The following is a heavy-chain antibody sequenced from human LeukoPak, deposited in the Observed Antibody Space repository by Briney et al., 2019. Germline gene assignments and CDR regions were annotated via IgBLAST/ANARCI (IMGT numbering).Heavy chain of an antibody. CDR2: INTSGSI. CDR3: ARGRAVAEY. Sequence: PSETLSLTCTVSGGSISNYYWSWIRQPAGKGLEWIGRINTSGSINYNPSLKSRVTMSADTSKNQFSLQLSSVTATDTAVYYCARGRAVAEYWGQGILVTVSS. V-gene: IGHV4-4*07. D-gene: IGHD6-19*01. CDR1: GGSISNYY. J-gene: IGHJ4*02.